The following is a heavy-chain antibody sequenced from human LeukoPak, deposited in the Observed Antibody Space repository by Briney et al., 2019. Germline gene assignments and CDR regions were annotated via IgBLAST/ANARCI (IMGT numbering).Heavy chain of an antibody. Sequence: GGSLRLSCAASGFTVSSNYMSWVRQAPGKGLEWVSVIYSGGSTYYADSVKGRFTISRDNSKNTLYLQMNSLRAEDTAVYYCAREPRDYGDYGGFDYWGQGTLVTVSS. CDR2: IYSGGST. CDR1: GFTVSSNY. V-gene: IGHV3-66*01. D-gene: IGHD4-17*01. J-gene: IGHJ4*02. CDR3: AREPRDYGDYGGFDY.